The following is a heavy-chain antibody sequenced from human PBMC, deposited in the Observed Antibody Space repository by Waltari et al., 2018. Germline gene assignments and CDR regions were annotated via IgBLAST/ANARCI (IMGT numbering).Heavy chain of an antibody. V-gene: IGHV4-34*01. Sequence: QVQLQQWGAGLLKPSEPLSLTCAVYGWSFSGYYWRWIRQPPGKGPEWIGEINHSGSTNYNPSLKSRVTISVDTSKNQFSLKLSSVTAADTAVYYCARVSYDYVWGSYRYPKYYFDYWGQGTLVTVSS. CDR3: ARVSYDYVWGSYRYPKYYFDY. CDR1: GWSFSGYY. CDR2: INHSGST. D-gene: IGHD3-16*02. J-gene: IGHJ4*02.